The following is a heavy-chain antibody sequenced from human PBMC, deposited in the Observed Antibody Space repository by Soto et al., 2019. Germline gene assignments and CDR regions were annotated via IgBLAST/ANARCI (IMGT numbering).Heavy chain of an antibody. CDR3: ARDLAYYEYFDY. V-gene: IGHV3-48*03. Sequence: GSLRLSCAASGFTFSDFDMNWVRQAPGKGLEWVAYIRSSGDTVFYADSVQGRITISRDNTKKSLYLQMNSLRAEDTGVYFCARDLAYYEYFDYWGPGTLATVSS. CDR1: GFTFSDFD. J-gene: IGHJ4*02. CDR2: IRSSGDTV. D-gene: IGHD3-3*01.